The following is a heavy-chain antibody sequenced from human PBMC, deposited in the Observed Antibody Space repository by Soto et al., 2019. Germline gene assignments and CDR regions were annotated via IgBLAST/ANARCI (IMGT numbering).Heavy chain of an antibody. CDR3: ARWGTTGGLDV. Sequence: QVQLVESGGGVVQPGTSLRVSCVGSGFTFRSYVIHWVRQAPGKGLEWVALTFYDGSDKYYDNSVRGRFTISRDNSRNTVDLQMDSLRLEDTALYYCARWGTTGGLDVWGQGTLVSVSS. CDR2: TFYDGSDK. CDR1: GFTFRSYV. J-gene: IGHJ1*01. D-gene: IGHD3-16*01. V-gene: IGHV3-30*19.